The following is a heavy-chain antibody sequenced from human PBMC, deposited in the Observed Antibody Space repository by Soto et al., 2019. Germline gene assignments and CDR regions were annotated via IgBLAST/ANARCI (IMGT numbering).Heavy chain of an antibody. D-gene: IGHD5-18*01. CDR3: ARAPVDTAMGSGSLFDY. CDR2: ISSSSSYI. CDR1: GFTFSSYS. Sequence: GGSLRLSCAASGFTFSSYSMNWVRQAPGKGLEWVSSISSSSSYIYYADSVKGRFTISRDNAKNSLYLQMNSLRAEDTAVYYCARAPVDTAMGSGSLFDYWGQGTLVTVSS. J-gene: IGHJ4*02. V-gene: IGHV3-21*01.